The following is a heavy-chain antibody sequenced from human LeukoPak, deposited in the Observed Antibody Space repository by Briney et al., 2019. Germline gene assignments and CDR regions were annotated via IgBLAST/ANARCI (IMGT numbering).Heavy chain of an antibody. J-gene: IGHJ4*02. Sequence: SQTLSLTCALSGDSVSSNSAAWNWIRQSPSRGLEWLGRTYYRSRWYNDYVVSVRSRITINPDTAKNQFSLHLNSVTPEDTAVYYCAREDTTGYYSAFDYWGQGTLVTVSS. CDR3: AREDTTGYYSAFDY. CDR2: TYYRSRWYN. V-gene: IGHV6-1*01. D-gene: IGHD3-22*01. CDR1: GDSVSSNSAA.